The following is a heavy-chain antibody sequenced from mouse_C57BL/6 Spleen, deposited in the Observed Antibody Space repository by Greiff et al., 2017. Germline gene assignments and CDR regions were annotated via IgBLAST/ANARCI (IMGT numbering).Heavy chain of an antibody. Sequence: VQLQQSGPELVKPGASVKMSCKASGYTFTDYNMHWVKQSHGKSLEWIGYINPNNGGTSYNQKFKGKATLTVNKSSSTAYMELRSLTSEDSAVYYCARGTTVVDRYFDVWGTGTTVTVSS. CDR1: GYTFTDYN. V-gene: IGHV1-22*01. J-gene: IGHJ1*03. D-gene: IGHD1-1*01. CDR2: INPNNGGT. CDR3: ARGTTVVDRYFDV.